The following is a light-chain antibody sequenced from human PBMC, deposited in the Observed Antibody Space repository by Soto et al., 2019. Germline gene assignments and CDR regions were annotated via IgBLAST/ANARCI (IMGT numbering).Light chain of an antibody. Sequence: EIVLTQSPATLSLSPGERATLSCGASQSVSSSYFAWYQQKPGLAPRLLIYDASTRATGIPDRFSGSGSGTVSTLTIGRLEPEDFAVYYCQQYGSSSMYTFGQGTKLEIK. CDR1: QSVSSSY. V-gene: IGKV3D-20*01. CDR2: DAS. CDR3: QQYGSSSMYT. J-gene: IGKJ2*01.